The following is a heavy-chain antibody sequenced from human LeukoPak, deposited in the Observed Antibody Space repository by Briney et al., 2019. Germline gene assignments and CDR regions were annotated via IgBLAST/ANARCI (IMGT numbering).Heavy chain of an antibody. CDR1: GFTFSSYA. V-gene: IGHV3-23*01. J-gene: IGHJ4*02. CDR2: ISGSGGST. D-gene: IGHD3-22*01. Sequence: GGSLRLSCAASGFTFSSYAMSWVRQAPGKGLEWVSAISGSGGSTYYADSVKGRFTISRDNSKNTLYLQMNSLRAEDTAVYYCAKDPRYYVSSGYYRYYFDYWGQGTLVTVSS. CDR3: AKDPRYYVSSGYYRYYFDY.